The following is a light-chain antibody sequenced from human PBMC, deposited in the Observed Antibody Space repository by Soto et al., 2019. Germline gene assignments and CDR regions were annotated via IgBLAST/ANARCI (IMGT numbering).Light chain of an antibody. CDR1: SSNIGAGYD. CDR3: QSYDSSPIFYV. J-gene: IGLJ1*01. Sequence: QSVLTQPPSVSGAPGQRVTISCTGSSSNIGAGYDVHWYQQLPGTAPKLLIYGNSNRPSGVPDRFSGSKSGTSASLAITGLQAEDEADYYCQSYDSSPIFYVFGTGTKLTVL. CDR2: GNS. V-gene: IGLV1-40*01.